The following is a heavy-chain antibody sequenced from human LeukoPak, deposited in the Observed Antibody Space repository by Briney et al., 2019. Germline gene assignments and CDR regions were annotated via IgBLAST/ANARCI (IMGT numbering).Heavy chain of an antibody. CDR2: IFPGDSDT. CDR1: GYTFTNFW. CDR3: ARPARPAITVAAYDY. D-gene: IGHD6-19*01. Sequence: PGESLKISCKGSGYTFTNFWIGWVRQMPGEGLEWMGIIFPGDSDTRYSPSFQGQVTISVDKSIGTAYLQWNRLKASDTAMYYCARPARPAITVAAYDYWGQGTLVTVSS. V-gene: IGHV5-51*01. J-gene: IGHJ4*02.